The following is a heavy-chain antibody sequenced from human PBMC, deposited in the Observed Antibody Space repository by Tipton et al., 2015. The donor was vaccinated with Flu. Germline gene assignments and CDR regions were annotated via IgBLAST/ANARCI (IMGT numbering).Heavy chain of an antibody. CDR2: ISWNSGSI. Sequence: SGFTFDDYAMHWVRQAPGKGLEWVSGISWNSGSIGYADSVKGRFTISRDNAKNSLYLQMESLRAEDTAFYYCTRVVYWYFDLWGRGILVTVSS. J-gene: IGHJ2*01. D-gene: IGHD2-21*01. CDR1: GFTFDDYA. V-gene: IGHV3-9*01. CDR3: TRVVYWYFDL.